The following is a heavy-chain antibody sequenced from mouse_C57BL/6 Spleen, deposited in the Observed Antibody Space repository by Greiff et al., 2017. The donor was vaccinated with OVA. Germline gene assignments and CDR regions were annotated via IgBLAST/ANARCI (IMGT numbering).Heavy chain of an antibody. CDR1: GFTFSDYG. CDR3: ARQRDYGYFDY. D-gene: IGHD2-4*01. CDR2: ISSGSSTI. Sequence: EVQRVESGGGLVKPGGSLKLSCAASGFTFSDYGMHWVRQAPEKGLEWVAYISSGSSTIYYADTVKGRFTISRDNATNTLFLQMTSLRSEDTDMYDCARQRDYGYFDYWGQGTTLTVSA. V-gene: IGHV5-17*01. J-gene: IGHJ2*01.